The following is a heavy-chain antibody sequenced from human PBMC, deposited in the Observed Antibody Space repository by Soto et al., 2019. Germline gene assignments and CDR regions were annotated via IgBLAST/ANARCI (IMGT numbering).Heavy chain of an antibody. CDR3: ATDRRSSSWYLYAFDN. V-gene: IGHV1-24*01. CDR2: FDPEDGET. J-gene: IGHJ3*02. CDR1: GYTLTELS. D-gene: IGHD6-13*01. Sequence: ASVKVSCKVSGYTLTELSMHWVRQAPGKGLEWMGGFDPEDGETIYAQKFQGRVTMTEDTSTDTAYMELSSLRSEDTAVYYCATDRRSSSWYLYAFDNWGPGTMVTVSS.